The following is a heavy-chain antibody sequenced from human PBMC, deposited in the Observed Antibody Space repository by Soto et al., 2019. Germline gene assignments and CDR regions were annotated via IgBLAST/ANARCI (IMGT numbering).Heavy chain of an antibody. CDR2: INTYNGNT. J-gene: IGHJ3*01. CDR1: GYSFTRYG. Sequence: ASVKVSCKASGYSFTRYGIALARQAPGQGLEWMGWINTYNGNTNYAQNLQGRVTLTTDTSTSTAYMELTSLRAEDTAVYYCARDQLYYNDISGRPLNAFDVWGQGTMVTVSS. V-gene: IGHV1-18*01. CDR3: ARDQLYYNDISGRPLNAFDV. D-gene: IGHD3-22*01.